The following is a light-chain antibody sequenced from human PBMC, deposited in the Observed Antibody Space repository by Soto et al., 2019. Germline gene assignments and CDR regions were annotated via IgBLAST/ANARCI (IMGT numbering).Light chain of an antibody. Sequence: EIVMTQSPATPSVSPGERATLSCRASQSVSSNLAWYQQKPGQAPRLLIYGASTRATGIPARFSGSGSGTEFTLTISILQSEDFAVYYCQQYNNWPPLAFGQGTKVDIK. V-gene: IGKV3-15*01. CDR1: QSVSSN. CDR2: GAS. J-gene: IGKJ1*01. CDR3: QQYNNWPPLA.